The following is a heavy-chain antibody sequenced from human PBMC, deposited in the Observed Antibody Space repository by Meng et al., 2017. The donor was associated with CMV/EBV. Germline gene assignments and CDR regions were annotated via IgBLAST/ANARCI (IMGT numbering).Heavy chain of an antibody. J-gene: IGHJ6*02. D-gene: IGHD1-1*01. CDR2: MSPNSGNA. CDR3: ARGLRAERRLPFQKNYYYYTMDV. Sequence: ASVKVSCKASAYTFINYEINWVRQPTGQGLEWVGWMSPNSGNAAYTQKFQGRVTITRNTSISTAYMELSSLRSEDTAVYYCARGLRAERRLPFQKNYYYYTMDVWGQGTTVTVSS. CDR1: AYTFINYE. V-gene: IGHV1-8*03.